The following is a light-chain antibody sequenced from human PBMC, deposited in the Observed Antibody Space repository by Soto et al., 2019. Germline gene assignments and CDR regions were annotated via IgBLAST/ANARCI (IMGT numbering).Light chain of an antibody. CDR3: QRYDSLRT. CDR1: QSVRSNF. CDR2: GAS. Sequence: EIVLTQSPGTLSLSPGERATLSCRASQSVRSNFLAWYQQKPGQAPRLLIYGASNRATGIPDRFSGSGSGTDFTLTIIRLEAEDFAMYYCQRYDSLRTFGQGTKVDI. J-gene: IGKJ1*01. V-gene: IGKV3-20*01.